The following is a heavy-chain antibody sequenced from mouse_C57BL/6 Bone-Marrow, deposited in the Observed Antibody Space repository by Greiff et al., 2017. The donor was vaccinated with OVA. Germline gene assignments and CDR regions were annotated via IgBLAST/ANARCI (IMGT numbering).Heavy chain of an antibody. Sequence: QVQLKQSGAELVRPGASVKLSCKASGYTFTDYYINWVKQRPGQGLEWIARIYPGSGNTYYNEKFKGKATLTAEKSSSTAYMQLSSLTSEDSAVYCCAREGDYGWVYFDYWGQGTTLTVSS. V-gene: IGHV1-76*01. CDR1: GYTFTDYY. CDR2: IYPGSGNT. CDR3: AREGDYGWVYFDY. J-gene: IGHJ2*01. D-gene: IGHD1-1*01.